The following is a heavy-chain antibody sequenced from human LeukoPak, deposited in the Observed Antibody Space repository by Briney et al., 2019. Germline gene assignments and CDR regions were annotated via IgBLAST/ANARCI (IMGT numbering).Heavy chain of an antibody. CDR2: ISSSSSTI. Sequence: GGSLRLSCAASGFTFSSYSMNWVRQAPGKGLEWVSYISSSSSTIYYADSVKGRFTISRDNAKNSLYLQMNSLRAEDTAVYCCARDPYSGNYGNYYYYYMDVWGKGTTVTISS. J-gene: IGHJ6*03. CDR1: GFTFSSYS. D-gene: IGHD1-26*01. CDR3: ARDPYSGNYGNYYYYYMDV. V-gene: IGHV3-48*01.